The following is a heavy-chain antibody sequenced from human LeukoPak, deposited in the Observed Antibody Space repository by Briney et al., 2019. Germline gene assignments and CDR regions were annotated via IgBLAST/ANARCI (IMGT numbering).Heavy chain of an antibody. V-gene: IGHV3-30*18. D-gene: IGHD4-11*01. CDR2: ISYDGSNK. J-gene: IGHJ4*02. Sequence: GGSLRLSCAASGFTFSSYGMHWVRQAPGKGLEWVAVISYDGSNKYYADSVKGRFTISRDNSKNTLYLQMNSLRAEDTAVYYCAKPTTAGEVPFDYWGQGTLVTVSS. CDR1: GFTFSSYG. CDR3: AKPTTAGEVPFDY.